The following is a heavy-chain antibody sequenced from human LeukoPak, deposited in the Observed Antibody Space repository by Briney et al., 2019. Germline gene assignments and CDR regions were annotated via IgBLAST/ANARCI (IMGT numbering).Heavy chain of an antibody. V-gene: IGHV1-69*01. CDR3: ARVQVKTRGSYFRDDY. D-gene: IGHD3-16*01. CDR1: GGTFSSYA. CDR2: IIPIFGTA. J-gene: IGHJ4*02. Sequence: SVKVSCKASGGTFSSYAISWVRQAPGQGLEWMGGIIPIFGTANYEQKFQGRVTTTADESTSTAYMELSSLRSEDTAVYYCARVQVKTRGSYFRDDYWGQGTLVTVSS.